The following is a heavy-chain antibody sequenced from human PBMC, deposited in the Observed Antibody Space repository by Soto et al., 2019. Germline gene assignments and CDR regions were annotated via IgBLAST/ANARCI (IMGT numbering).Heavy chain of an antibody. CDR3: ARDKDRQQLGRNYYYIMDV. Sequence: QVQLVQSGAEVKKPGSSVKVSCKTSGGTFRTSAISWVRQAPGQGLEWMGGIMPVFPTPDYAQKFQGRVTITADESTGTAYMELSSLRSEDTAVYYCARDKDRQQLGRNYYYIMDVWGQGTTVNVSS. V-gene: IGHV1-69*12. CDR2: IMPVFPTP. J-gene: IGHJ6*01. CDR1: GGTFRTSA. D-gene: IGHD3-3*02.